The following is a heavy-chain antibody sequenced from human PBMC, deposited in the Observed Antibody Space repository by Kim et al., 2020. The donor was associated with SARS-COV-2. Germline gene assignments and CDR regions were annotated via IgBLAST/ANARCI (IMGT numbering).Heavy chain of an antibody. CDR1: GGSVSSGSYY. CDR2: IYYSGST. J-gene: IGHJ6*03. Sequence: SETLSLTCTVSGGSVSSGSYYWSWIRQPPGKGLEWIGYIYYSGSTNYNPSLKSRVTISVDTSKNQFSLKLSSVTAADTAVYYCARITYYDFWSGCFSCRDYYYYMDVWGKGTTVTVSS. D-gene: IGHD3-3*01. V-gene: IGHV4-61*01. CDR3: ARITYYDFWSGCFSCRDYYYYMDV.